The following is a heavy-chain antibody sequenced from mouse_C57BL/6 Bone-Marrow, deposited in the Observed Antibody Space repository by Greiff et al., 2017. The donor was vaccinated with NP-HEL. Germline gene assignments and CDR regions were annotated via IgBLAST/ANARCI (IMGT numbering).Heavy chain of an antibody. CDR1: GFSFNTYA. Sequence: EVQVVESGGGLVQPKGSLKLSCAASGFSFNTYAMNWVRQAPGKGLEWVARIRSKSNNYATYYADSVKDRFTISRDDSESMLYLQMNNLKTEDTAMYYCVRHMDGYYWYFDVWGTGTTVTVSS. J-gene: IGHJ1*03. D-gene: IGHD2-3*01. CDR3: VRHMDGYYWYFDV. V-gene: IGHV10-1*01. CDR2: IRSKSNNYAT.